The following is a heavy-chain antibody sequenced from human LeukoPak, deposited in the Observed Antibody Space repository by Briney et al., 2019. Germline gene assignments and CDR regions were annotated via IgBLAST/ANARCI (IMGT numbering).Heavy chain of an antibody. CDR2: IIPIFGTA. CDR3: ARDRGRHGYNL. J-gene: IGHJ4*02. D-gene: IGHD5-24*01. Sequence: GASVKVSCKASGGTFSSYAISWVRQAPGQGLEWMGRIIPIFGTANYAQKFQGRVTITTDESTSTAYMELSSLRSEDTDVYYCARDRGRHGYNLWGEGTLVTVSS. CDR1: GGTFSSYA. V-gene: IGHV1-69*05.